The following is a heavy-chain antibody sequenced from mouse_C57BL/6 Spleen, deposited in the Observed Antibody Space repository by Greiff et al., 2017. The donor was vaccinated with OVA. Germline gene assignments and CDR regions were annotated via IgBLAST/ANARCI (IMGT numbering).Heavy chain of an antibody. CDR2: IWRGGST. J-gene: IGHJ4*01. CDR1: GFSFTSYG. V-gene: IGHV2-5*01. CDR3: AKGGSLDY. Sequence: VKLMESGPGLVQPSQSLSITCTVSGFSFTSYGVHWVRQSPGKGLEWLGMIWRGGSTDYNAAFMYRLSITKDNSTSQVIFKMTSLQADDTAIYYCAKGGSLDYWGQGTSVTVSS. D-gene: IGHD6-1*01.